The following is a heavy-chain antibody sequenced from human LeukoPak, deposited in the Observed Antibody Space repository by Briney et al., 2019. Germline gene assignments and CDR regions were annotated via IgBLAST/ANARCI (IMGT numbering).Heavy chain of an antibody. CDR3: ARRQVEMATILGRRKYYFDY. V-gene: IGHV4-34*01. Sequence: PSETLSLTCAVYGGSFSGYYWSWIRQPPGKGLEWIGEINHSGSTNYNPSLKSRVTISVDTSKNQFSLKLSSVTAADTAVYYCARRQVEMATILGRRKYYFDYWGQGTLVTVSS. CDR1: GGSFSGYY. CDR2: INHSGST. D-gene: IGHD5-24*01. J-gene: IGHJ4*02.